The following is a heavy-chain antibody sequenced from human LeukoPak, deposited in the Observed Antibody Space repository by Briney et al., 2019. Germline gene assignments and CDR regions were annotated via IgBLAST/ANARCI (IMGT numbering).Heavy chain of an antibody. CDR3: ANLLRWEPY. V-gene: IGHV3-30*02. J-gene: IGHJ4*02. D-gene: IGHD4-23*01. CDR1: GFTFSSYG. CDR2: VRKDKSDK. Sequence: GGSLRLSCEASGFTFSSYGMHWVRQAPGKGLEWVAFVRKDKSDKYYAGSVKGRFTISRDNSKNTLYLQMNSLRAEDTAVYYCANLLRWEPYWGQGTLVTVSS.